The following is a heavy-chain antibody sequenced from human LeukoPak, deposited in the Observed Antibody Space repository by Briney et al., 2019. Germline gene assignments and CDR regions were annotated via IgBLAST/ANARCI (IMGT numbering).Heavy chain of an antibody. J-gene: IGHJ4*02. D-gene: IGHD3-9*01. Sequence: PGGSLRLSCSASGFPFSSYAMHWVRQAPGKGLEWVAVISYDGSNKYYADSVKGRFTISRDNSKNTLYLQMNSLRAEDTAVYYCAREGLLRYFDTLDYWGQGTLVTVSS. CDR2: ISYDGSNK. CDR3: AREGLLRYFDTLDY. V-gene: IGHV3-30-3*01. CDR1: GFPFSSYA.